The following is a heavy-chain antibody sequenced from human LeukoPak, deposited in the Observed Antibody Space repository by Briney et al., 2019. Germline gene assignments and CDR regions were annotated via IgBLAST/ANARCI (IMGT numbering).Heavy chain of an antibody. V-gene: IGHV3-7*01. J-gene: IGHJ6*03. Sequence: GGSLRLSCAASGFIFSTYWMTWVRRAPGKGLEWVANIKQDGGQIYYVDSVKGRFTISRDNARKELYLQMNSLRPEDTAVYYCARGSATTLYYYYYMDVWGKGTTVTVSS. CDR1: GFIFSTYW. D-gene: IGHD1-26*01. CDR3: ARGSATTLYYYYYMDV. CDR2: IKQDGGQI.